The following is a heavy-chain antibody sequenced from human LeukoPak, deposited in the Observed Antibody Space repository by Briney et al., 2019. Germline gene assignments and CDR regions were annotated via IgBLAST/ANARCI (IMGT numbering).Heavy chain of an antibody. CDR3: AKGVGCSSTSCPFDY. CDR1: GFTFSSYA. V-gene: IGHV3-23*01. CDR2: ISGSGGST. D-gene: IGHD2-2*01. J-gene: IGHJ4*02. Sequence: GGSLRLSCAASGFTFSSYAMSWVRQAPGKGLEWVSAISGSGGSTYYADSVKGRSTISRDNSKNTLYLQMNSLRAEDTAVYYCAKGVGCSSTSCPFDYWGQGTLVTVSS.